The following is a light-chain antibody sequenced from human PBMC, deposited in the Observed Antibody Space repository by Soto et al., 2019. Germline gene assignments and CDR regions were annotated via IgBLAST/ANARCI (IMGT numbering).Light chain of an antibody. Sequence: QSALTQPRSASGSPGRSVTISCTGTSSDVGVYNYVSWYQQHPGKAPQLVIYDVIKRPSGVPYRFSGSKSGNTASLTISGLQAEDEADYYCCSYAGSSLWVFGGGTKVTVL. CDR3: CSYAGSSLWV. CDR2: DVI. J-gene: IGLJ3*02. V-gene: IGLV2-11*01. CDR1: SSDVGVYNY.